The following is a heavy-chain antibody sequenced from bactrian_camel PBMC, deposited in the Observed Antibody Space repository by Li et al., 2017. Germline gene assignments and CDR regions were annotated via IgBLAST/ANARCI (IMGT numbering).Heavy chain of an antibody. D-gene: IGHD3*01. J-gene: IGHJ6*01. CDR2: INWSGGRT. CDR1: GLTFDDYA. V-gene: IGHV3S60*01. Sequence: HVQLVESGGGLVQAGGSLRLSCTASGLTFDDYAMGWFRQAPGKEREGVSCINWSGGRTYYRDSVKGRFTISSDNANYMMYLQMHSLESEDTALYYCAKSPTGGDYCSGSWCYGRGPFGYWGQGTQVTVS. CDR3: AKSPTGGDYCSGSWCYGRGPFGY.